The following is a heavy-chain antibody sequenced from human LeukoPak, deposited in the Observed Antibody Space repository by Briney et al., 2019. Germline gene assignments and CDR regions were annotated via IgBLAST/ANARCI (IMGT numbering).Heavy chain of an antibody. V-gene: IGHV4-34*01. Sequence: SETLSLTCAVYGGSFTKHQWSWIRQPPGKGLEWIGAINDGGSTNYNPSLKSRVTISVDTSKNQFSLRLSSMTAADTAVYYCARARDWPGYFDYWGQGTLVTVSS. CDR1: GGSFTKHQ. CDR2: INDGGST. CDR3: ARARDWPGYFDY. D-gene: IGHD3-9*01. J-gene: IGHJ4*02.